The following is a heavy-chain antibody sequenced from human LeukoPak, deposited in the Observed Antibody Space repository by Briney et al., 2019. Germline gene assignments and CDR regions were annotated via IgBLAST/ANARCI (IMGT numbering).Heavy chain of an antibody. V-gene: IGHV4-4*07. CDR1: GGSISSYY. Sequence: PSETLSLTCTVSGGSISSYYWSWIRQPAGKGLEWIGRIYTSGSTNYNPSLKSRVTMSVDTSKNQFSLKLSSVTAADTAVYYCARHEVGYCSGGSCPYYFDYWGQGTLVTVSS. D-gene: IGHD2-15*01. CDR2: IYTSGST. CDR3: ARHEVGYCSGGSCPYYFDY. J-gene: IGHJ4*02.